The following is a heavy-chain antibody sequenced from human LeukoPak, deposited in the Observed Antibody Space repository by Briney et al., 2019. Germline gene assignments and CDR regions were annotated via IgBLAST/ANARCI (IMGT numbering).Heavy chain of an antibody. CDR1: GYSISRGYY. CDR2: IFHSGST. Sequence: SETLSLTCSVSGYSISRGYYWGWIRQPPGKGLEWIGSIFHSGSTYYSPSLRNRVTMSVDTSKNKFSLHLSSVTAADTAVYYCARVWAVAGRLNFWFDPWGQGTLVTVSS. D-gene: IGHD6-19*01. CDR3: ARVWAVAGRLNFWFDP. V-gene: IGHV4-38-2*02. J-gene: IGHJ5*02.